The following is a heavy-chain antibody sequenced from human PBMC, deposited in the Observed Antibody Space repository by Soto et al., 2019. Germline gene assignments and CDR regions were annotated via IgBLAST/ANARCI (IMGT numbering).Heavy chain of an antibody. J-gene: IGHJ6*03. CDR3: ARTKVVPAAMYYYYMDV. V-gene: IGHV3-33*01. Sequence: GGSLRLSCAASGFTFSSYGMHWVRQAPGKGLEWVAVIWYDGSNKYYANSVMGRFTISRDNSKNTLYLQMNSLRAEDTAVYYCARTKVVPAAMYYYYMDVWGKGTTVTVSS. D-gene: IGHD2-2*01. CDR1: GFTFSSYG. CDR2: IWYDGSNK.